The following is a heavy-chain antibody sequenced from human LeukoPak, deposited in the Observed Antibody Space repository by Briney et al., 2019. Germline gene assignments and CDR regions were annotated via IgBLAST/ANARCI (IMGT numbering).Heavy chain of an antibody. Sequence: GGSLRLSCAASGFTFSSYAMRWVRQAPGKGLEWMSAICGGRGNTYYADSVKGRFTISKDNSKDTLYLQLNSLRAEDTAVYYCAKDGVHYYDSSGYYYDYWGEGTLLTLSS. J-gene: IGHJ4*02. CDR3: AKDGVHYYDSSGYYYDY. CDR2: ICGGRGNT. CDR1: GFTFSSYA. V-gene: IGHV3-23*01. D-gene: IGHD3-22*01.